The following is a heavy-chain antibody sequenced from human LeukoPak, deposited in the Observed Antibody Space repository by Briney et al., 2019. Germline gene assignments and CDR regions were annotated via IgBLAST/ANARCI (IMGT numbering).Heavy chain of an antibody. J-gene: IGHJ4*02. CDR2: IYPSGGTT. Sequence: ASVKVSCKASGYTFTSYYMHWVRQAPGQGLEWMGIIYPSGGTTTYAQRFQGRVTMTRDTSTSTVHMELSSLRSEDTAVYYCARVGYCTSTSCSFDYWGQGTLVTASP. V-gene: IGHV1-46*01. D-gene: IGHD2-2*01. CDR1: GYTFTSYY. CDR3: ARVGYCTSTSCSFDY.